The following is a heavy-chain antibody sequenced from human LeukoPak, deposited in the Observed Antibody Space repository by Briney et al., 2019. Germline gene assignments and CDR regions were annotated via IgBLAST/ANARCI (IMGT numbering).Heavy chain of an antibody. CDR3: SREIMAGSSALAFDI. J-gene: IGHJ3*02. V-gene: IGHV4-59*12. CDR2: IYYSGST. Sequence: SETLSLTCTVPGGSISSYYWSWIRQPPGKGLEWIGYIYYSGSTNYKPSLKSRVTISVDTSKNQYSLKLRSVTAADTAVYYCSREIMAGSSALAFDIWGQGTMVTVSS. D-gene: IGHD6-19*01. CDR1: GGSISSYY.